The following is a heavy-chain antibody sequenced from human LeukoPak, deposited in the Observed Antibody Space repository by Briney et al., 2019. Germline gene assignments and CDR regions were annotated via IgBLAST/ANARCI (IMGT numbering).Heavy chain of an antibody. J-gene: IGHJ3*02. CDR2: ISGSGGST. V-gene: IGHV3-23*01. CDR3: AKEMIVGDAFDI. CDR1: GFSFSTYT. Sequence: GGSLRLSCATSGFSFSTYTMSWVRQAPGKGLEWVSAISGSGGSTYYADSVKGRFTISRDNSKNTLYLQMNSLRAEDTAVYYCAKEMIVGDAFDIWGQGTMVTVSS. D-gene: IGHD3-22*01.